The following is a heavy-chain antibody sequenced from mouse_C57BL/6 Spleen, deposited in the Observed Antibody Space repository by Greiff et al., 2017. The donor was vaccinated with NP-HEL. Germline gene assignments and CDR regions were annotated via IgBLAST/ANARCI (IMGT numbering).Heavy chain of an antibody. CDR1: GYTFTSYW. Sequence: QVQLKQPGAELVKPGASVKLSCKASGYTFTSYWMHWVKQRPGQGLEWIGMIHPNSGSTNYNEKFKSKATLTVDNSSSTAYMQLSSLTSEDSAVYYCARRIHYYGSSPDYWGQGTTLTVSS. D-gene: IGHD1-1*01. CDR2: IHPNSGST. CDR3: ARRIHYYGSSPDY. V-gene: IGHV1-64*01. J-gene: IGHJ2*01.